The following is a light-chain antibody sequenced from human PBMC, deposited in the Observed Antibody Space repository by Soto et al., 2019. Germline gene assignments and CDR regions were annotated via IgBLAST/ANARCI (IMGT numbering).Light chain of an antibody. V-gene: IGKV3-11*01. CDR1: QSVSGS. J-gene: IGKJ1*01. Sequence: DIVLTQSPATLSLSPGGRATLSCRASQSVSGSLAWYQQKPGQAPRLLIYDASNRAAGIPARFSGSGSGTDFTLTISSLDPEDFAVYYCQQSYSFPRTFGQGTKVEIK. CDR3: QQSYSFPRT. CDR2: DAS.